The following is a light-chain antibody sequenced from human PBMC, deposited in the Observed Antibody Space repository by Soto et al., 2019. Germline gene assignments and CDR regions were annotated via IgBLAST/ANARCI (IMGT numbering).Light chain of an antibody. CDR3: QQYHLYPIP. CDR2: DTS. J-gene: IGKJ5*01. V-gene: IGKV1-16*02. CDR1: QDIRNH. Sequence: DIQMTQSPSLLSASVGDIVTSACRASQDIRNHLAWFQQRPGKVPKSLIYDTSSLQSGVPSKFSGSGSGTDFTLTISSLQPEDFATYYCQQYHLYPIPFGPGTRLEFK.